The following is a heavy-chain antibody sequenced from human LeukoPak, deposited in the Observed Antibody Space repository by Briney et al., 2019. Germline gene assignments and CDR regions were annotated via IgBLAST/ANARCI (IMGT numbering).Heavy chain of an antibody. CDR3: VGGSGWYP. CDR1: GGTFSSYA. CDR2: IIPILGIA. Sequence: SVKVSCKASGGTFSSYAISWVRQAPGQGLEWMGRIIPILGIANYAQKFQGRVTITADKSTSAAYMELSSLRSEDTAVYYCVGGSGWYPWGQGTLVTVSS. V-gene: IGHV1-69*04. D-gene: IGHD6-19*01. J-gene: IGHJ5*02.